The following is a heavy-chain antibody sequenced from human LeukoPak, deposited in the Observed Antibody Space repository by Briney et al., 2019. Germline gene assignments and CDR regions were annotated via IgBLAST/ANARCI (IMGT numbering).Heavy chain of an antibody. D-gene: IGHD3-10*01. CDR3: ASHTGTMSRD. CDR1: GLTFKNFA. CDR2: ISSTSSYT. Sequence: RLGGSLRLSCAASGLTFKNFAMSWVRQAPGKGLEWVSSISSTSSYTNYADSVKGRFTISRDNAKNSLFLKMNSLRAEDTGIYYCASHTGTMSRDWGQGTLVTVSS. V-gene: IGHV3-21*01. J-gene: IGHJ4*02.